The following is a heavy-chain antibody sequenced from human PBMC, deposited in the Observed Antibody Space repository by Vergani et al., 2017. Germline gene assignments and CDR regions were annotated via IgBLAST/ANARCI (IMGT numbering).Heavy chain of an antibody. CDR1: GFTFSSYA. CDR3: ARDSYASHFDY. D-gene: IGHD2-2*01. CDR2: ISSSSSTI. J-gene: IGHJ4*02. V-gene: IGHV3-48*01. Sequence: EVQLLESGGGLVQPGGSLRLSCGASGFTFSSYAMTWVRQAPGKGLEWVSYISSSSSTIYYADSVKGRFTISRDNAKNSLYLQMNSLRAEDTAVYYCARDSYASHFDYWGQGTLVTVSS.